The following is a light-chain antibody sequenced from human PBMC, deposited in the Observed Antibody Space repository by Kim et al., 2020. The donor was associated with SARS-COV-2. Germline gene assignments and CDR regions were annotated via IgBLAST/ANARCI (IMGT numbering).Light chain of an antibody. CDR2: ENN. J-gene: IGLJ2*01. Sequence: NFMLTQPHSVSESPGKTVTISCTRSSGSIASNYVQWFQQRPGSAPTCVISENNQKPSGVPDRFSGSIDSSSNSASLTISGLKTGDEADYYCQSYDTSNHVVFGGGTQLTVL. V-gene: IGLV6-57*04. CDR3: QSYDTSNHVV. CDR1: SGSIASNY.